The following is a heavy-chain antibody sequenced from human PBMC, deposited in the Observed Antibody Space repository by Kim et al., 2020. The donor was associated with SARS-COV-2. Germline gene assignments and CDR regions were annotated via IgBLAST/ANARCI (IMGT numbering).Heavy chain of an antibody. D-gene: IGHD6-13*01. CDR1: GDSVSSNSAA. CDR3: ARAHISFGLYPIATMGAYYYYYGMDV. J-gene: IGHJ6*02. Sequence: SQTLSLTCAISGDSVSSNSAAWNWIRQSPSRGLEWLGRTYYRSKWYNDYAVSVKSRITINPDTSKNQFSLQLNSVTPEDTAVYYCARAHISFGLYPIATMGAYYYYYGMDVWGQGTTVTVSS. V-gene: IGHV6-1*01. CDR2: TYYRSKWYN.